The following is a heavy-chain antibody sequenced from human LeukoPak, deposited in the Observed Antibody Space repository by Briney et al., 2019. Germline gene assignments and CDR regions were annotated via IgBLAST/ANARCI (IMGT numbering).Heavy chain of an antibody. J-gene: IGHJ4*01. Sequence: ASVKVSCKASGYTFTGYYMHWVRQAPGQRLEWMGWINAGNGNTKYSQKFQGRVTITRDTSASTAYMELSSLRSEDTAVYYCARGPLLRYFDWLLRFWXXGTLVTVSS. V-gene: IGHV1-3*01. CDR3: ARGPLLRYFDWLLRF. CDR2: INAGNGNT. D-gene: IGHD3-9*01. CDR1: GYTFTGYY.